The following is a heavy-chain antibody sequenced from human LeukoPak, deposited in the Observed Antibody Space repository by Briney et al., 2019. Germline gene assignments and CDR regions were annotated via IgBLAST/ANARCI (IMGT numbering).Heavy chain of an antibody. CDR3: ARKHYYDSSGFFPPMDY. J-gene: IGHJ4*02. Sequence: GGSLSLSCAASGFTLSSNSMSWVRQAPGKGLEWVSVIYSGGSTFYADSVKGRFTISRDNSKNTLYLQMNCLRAEDTAVYYCARKHYYDSSGFFPPMDYWGQGTLVTVSS. CDR1: GFTLSSNS. CDR2: IYSGGST. V-gene: IGHV3-66*01. D-gene: IGHD3-22*01.